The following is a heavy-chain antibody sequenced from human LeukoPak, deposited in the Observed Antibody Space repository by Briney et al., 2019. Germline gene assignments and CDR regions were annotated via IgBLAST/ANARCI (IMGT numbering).Heavy chain of an antibody. D-gene: IGHD1-26*01. V-gene: IGHV1-18*01. CDR3: ARDRHSGSLKGVRWFDP. Sequence: ASVKVSCKASGYTFTSYGISWVRQAPGQGLEWMGWISAYNGNTNYAQKLQGRVTMTTDTSTSTAYMELRSLRSDDTAVYYCARDRHSGSLKGVRWFDPWGQGTLVTVSS. J-gene: IGHJ5*02. CDR2: ISAYNGNT. CDR1: GYTFTSYG.